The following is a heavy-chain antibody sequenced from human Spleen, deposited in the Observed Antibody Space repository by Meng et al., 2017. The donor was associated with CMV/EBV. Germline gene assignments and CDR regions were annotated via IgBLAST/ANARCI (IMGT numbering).Heavy chain of an antibody. V-gene: IGHV3-48*03. CDR3: AKDTPDDYGYYTMDV. J-gene: IGHJ6*02. Sequence: GGSLRLSCAASGFIFDSYEINWVRQAPGKGLEWVSYVSSSGGNRYYAESVKGRFTVSRDNAKNSVYLQMDSLRAEDTAVYYCAKDTPDDYGYYTMDVWGQGTTVTVSS. D-gene: IGHD4-17*01. CDR2: VSSSGGNR. CDR1: GFIFDSYE.